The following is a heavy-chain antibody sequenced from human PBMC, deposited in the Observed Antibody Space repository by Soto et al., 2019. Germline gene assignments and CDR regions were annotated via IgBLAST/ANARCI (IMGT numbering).Heavy chain of an antibody. Sequence: QITLKESGPPLVKPTQTLTLTCTFSGFSLSTSGVGVGWIRQPPGKALEWLALIYWDDAKRYSPSLKSRLTLAKDPSKDQVVLTMTPMDPVDTATYYCAHRDPSCGGDCYSAAYAAFDIWGQGTMVPVSS. D-gene: IGHD2-21*02. J-gene: IGHJ3*02. CDR3: AHRDPSCGGDCYSAAYAAFDI. V-gene: IGHV2-5*02. CDR1: GFSLSTSGVG. CDR2: IYWDDAK.